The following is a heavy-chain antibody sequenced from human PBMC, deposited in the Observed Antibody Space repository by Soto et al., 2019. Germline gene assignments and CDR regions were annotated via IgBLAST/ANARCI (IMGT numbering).Heavy chain of an antibody. J-gene: IGHJ4*02. D-gene: IGHD1-1*01. V-gene: IGHV4-59*12. CDR3: SRAAIQGHQLEGQSPTSHTLDY. CDR1: GGSISSYY. CDR2: IYYSGST. Sequence: SETLSLTCTVSGGSISSYYWSWIRQPPGKGLEWIGYIYYSGSTNYNPSLKSRLTMSVDTSKNHFSLKLTSVTAADSAIYYCSRAAIQGHQLEGQSPTSHTLDYWGQGILVTVSS.